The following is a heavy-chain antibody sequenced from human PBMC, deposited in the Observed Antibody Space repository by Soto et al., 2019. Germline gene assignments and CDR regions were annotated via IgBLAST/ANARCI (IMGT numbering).Heavy chain of an antibody. CDR1: GFKFGDYA. Sequence: EVQLVESGGHLVEPGRSLRLSCTASGFKFGDYAMSWFRQAPGKGLEWVGFIRSKVYGGTTEYAASVKGRFTISTDDSKRITYLQMNSLKTEDTAVYFCTRGQQLARRNAFDIWGQGTMVTVSS. V-gene: IGHV3-49*03. CDR2: IRSKVYGGTT. D-gene: IGHD6-13*01. J-gene: IGHJ3*02. CDR3: TRGQQLARRNAFDI.